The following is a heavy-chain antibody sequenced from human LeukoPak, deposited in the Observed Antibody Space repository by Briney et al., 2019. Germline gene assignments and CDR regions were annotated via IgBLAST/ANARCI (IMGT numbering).Heavy chain of an antibody. CDR1: GGTFSNYE. Sequence: SVNVSCTASGGTFSNYEISWVRQAPGQGLEWMGGIIPIFVTSNYAQRFQGRVTITADESATTAYMELSSLRSEDTAIYYCARGNVDRGGLFLGYFDYWGQGTLVTVSS. V-gene: IGHV1-69*13. CDR3: ARGNVDRGGLFLGYFDY. D-gene: IGHD3-22*01. J-gene: IGHJ4*02. CDR2: IIPIFVTS.